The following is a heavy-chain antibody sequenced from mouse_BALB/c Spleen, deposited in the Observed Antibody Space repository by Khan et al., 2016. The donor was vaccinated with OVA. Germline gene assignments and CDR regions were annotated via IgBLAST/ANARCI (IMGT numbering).Heavy chain of an antibody. J-gene: IGHJ3*01. CDR1: GYTFTDYY. V-gene: IGHV1-77*01. D-gene: IGHD1-2*01. Sequence: QVQLQQSGAELARPGASVKLSCKASGYTFTDYYINWVKQRTGQGLEWIGEISPGSGDTYYNERFKGKATLTAAKSSRTASMKLSSLTSDAYAVYICAIRNYVGYTFAYWGQGTLVTVSA. CDR2: ISPGSGDT. CDR3: AIRNYVGYTFAY.